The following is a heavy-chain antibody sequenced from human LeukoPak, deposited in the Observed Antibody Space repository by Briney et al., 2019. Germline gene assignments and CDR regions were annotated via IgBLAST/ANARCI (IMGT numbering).Heavy chain of an antibody. Sequence: SETLSLTCAVYGGSFSGYYWSWIRQPPGKGLEWIGEINHSGSTNYNPSLKSRVTISVDTSKNQFSLKLSSVTAADTAVYYCARGRYSGWCGDWFDPWGQGTLVTVSS. CDR2: INHSGST. D-gene: IGHD6-19*01. J-gene: IGHJ5*02. V-gene: IGHV4-34*01. CDR1: GGSFSGYY. CDR3: ARGRYSGWCGDWFDP.